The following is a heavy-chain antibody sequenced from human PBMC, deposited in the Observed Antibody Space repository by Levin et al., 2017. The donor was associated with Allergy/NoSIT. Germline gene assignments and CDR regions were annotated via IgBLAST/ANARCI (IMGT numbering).Heavy chain of an antibody. J-gene: IGHJ4*02. CDR3: ARSELEYSSSSREYYCDY. CDR2: IYYSGST. D-gene: IGHD6-6*01. Sequence: SETLSLTCTVSGCTISSSSNYWGWLRQPPGKGLEWIGSIYYSGSTYYNPSLKSRVTITVDTSKNQFSLKLSSVTAADTAVYCCARSELEYSSSSREYYCDYWGQGTLVTVSS. V-gene: IGHV4-39*07. CDR1: GCTISSSSNY.